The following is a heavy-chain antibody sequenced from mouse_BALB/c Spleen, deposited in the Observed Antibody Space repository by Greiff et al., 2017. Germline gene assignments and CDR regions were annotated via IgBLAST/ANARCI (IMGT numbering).Heavy chain of an antibody. D-gene: IGHD4-1*01. CDR1: GFTFSSFG. CDR2: ISSGSSTI. Sequence: DVQLVESGGGLVQPGGSRKLSCAASGFTFSSFGMHWVRQAPEKGLEWVAYISSGSSTIYYADTVKGRFTISRDNPKNTLFLQMTSLRSEDTAMYYCARLTGTYAMDYWGQGTSVTVSS. J-gene: IGHJ4*01. CDR3: ARLTGTYAMDY. V-gene: IGHV5-17*02.